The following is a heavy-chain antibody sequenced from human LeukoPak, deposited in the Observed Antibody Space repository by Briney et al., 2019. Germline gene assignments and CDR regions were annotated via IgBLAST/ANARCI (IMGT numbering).Heavy chain of an antibody. Sequence: GASVKVSCKPSGYTFSNYGITWVRQAPGQGLEWMGWISTYYGNTNYAQKLQGRVTMTTDTSTSTAYMELRSLRSDDTAVYYCARDIHNPSYYYDNSGYFGPPIDWGQGTLVTVSS. D-gene: IGHD3-22*01. J-gene: IGHJ4*02. CDR1: GYTFSNYG. CDR2: ISTYYGNT. V-gene: IGHV1-18*01. CDR3: ARDIHNPSYYYDNSGYFGPPID.